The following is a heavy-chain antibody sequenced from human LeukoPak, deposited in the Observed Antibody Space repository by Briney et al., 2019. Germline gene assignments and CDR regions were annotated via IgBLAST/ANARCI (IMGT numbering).Heavy chain of an antibody. CDR1: GGTFSSYA. CDR3: AIERIYYDSSGYYPFDY. J-gene: IGHJ4*02. Sequence: SVRVSCKASGGTFSSYAISWVRQAPGQGLEWMGRIIPILGIANYAQKFQGRVTITADKSTSTAYMELSSLRSEDTAVYYCAIERIYYDSSGYYPFDYWGQGTLVTVSS. CDR2: IIPILGIA. V-gene: IGHV1-69*04. D-gene: IGHD3-22*01.